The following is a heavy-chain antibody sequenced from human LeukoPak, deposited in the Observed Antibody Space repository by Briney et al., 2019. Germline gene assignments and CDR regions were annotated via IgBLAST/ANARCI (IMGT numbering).Heavy chain of an antibody. CDR2: IYSSGST. CDR3: ARGGYSWYNGFDP. Sequence: SETLSLTCTVSGGSIRGHDWSWSPQPAGKGLEWIGRIYSSGSTNYNPSLKSRVTMSVDTSKNQFSLKLTSVTAADTAMYYCARGGYSWYNGFDPWGQGTQVTVSS. J-gene: IGHJ5*02. V-gene: IGHV4-4*07. CDR1: GGSIRGHD. D-gene: IGHD6-13*01.